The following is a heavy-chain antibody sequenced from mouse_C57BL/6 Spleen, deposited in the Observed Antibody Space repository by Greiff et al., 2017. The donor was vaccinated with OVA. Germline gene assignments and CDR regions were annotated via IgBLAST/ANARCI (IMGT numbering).Heavy chain of an antibody. J-gene: IGHJ1*03. CDR2: ISNGGGST. Sequence: EVKLMESGGGLVQPGGSLKLSCAASGFTFSDYYMYWVRQTPEKRLEWVAYISNGGGSTYYPDTVKGRFTISRDNAKNTLYLQMSRLKSEDTAMYYCARHIYYYGSRGYFDVWGTGTTVTVSS. V-gene: IGHV5-12*01. CDR3: ARHIYYYGSRGYFDV. CDR1: GFTFSDYY. D-gene: IGHD1-1*01.